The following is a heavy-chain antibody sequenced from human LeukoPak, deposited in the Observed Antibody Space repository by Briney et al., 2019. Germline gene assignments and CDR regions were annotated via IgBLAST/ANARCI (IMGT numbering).Heavy chain of an antibody. CDR2: IFYSGST. Sequence: SETLSLTCTVSGGSISTSNYYWGWIRQPPGKGLEWIGNIFYSGSTYYNPSLKSRVIISVDTSKNQFSLKLSSVTAADTAVYYCARVGVVVVAAISAAFDIWGQGTMVTVSS. D-gene: IGHD2-15*01. J-gene: IGHJ3*02. CDR1: GGSISTSNYY. CDR3: ARVGVVVVAAISAAFDI. V-gene: IGHV4-39*07.